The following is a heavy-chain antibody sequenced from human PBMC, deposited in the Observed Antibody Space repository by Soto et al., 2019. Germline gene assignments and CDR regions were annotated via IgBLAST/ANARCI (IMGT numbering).Heavy chain of an antibody. CDR1: GFTVSRYD. D-gene: IGHD5-12*01. V-gene: IGHV3-53*01. CDR3: VRVLYDSGVVDF. Sequence: QLVESGGGLFQAGGSTRLSCLASGFTVSRYDMAWVRQAPGKGLEWASIIQTGGATYYTDSAQGRFTISRDNSSNTVYLQMSSLRVADTGVYSCVRVLYDSGVVDFWGQGSPITVS. J-gene: IGHJ4*02. CDR2: IQTGGAT.